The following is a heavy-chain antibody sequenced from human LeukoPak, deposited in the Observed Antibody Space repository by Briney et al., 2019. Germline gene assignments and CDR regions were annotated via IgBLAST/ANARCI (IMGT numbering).Heavy chain of an antibody. CDR3: ARGGSGSYIVGSWSAFDI. J-gene: IGHJ3*02. D-gene: IGHD1-26*01. Sequence: PSETLSLTCTVSGGSISSYYWSWIRQPAGKGLEWIGRIYTSGSTNYNPSLKSRVTMSVDTSKNQFSLKLSSVTAADTAVYYCARGGSGSYIVGSWSAFDIWGQGTLVTVSS. V-gene: IGHV4-4*07. CDR2: IYTSGST. CDR1: GGSISSYY.